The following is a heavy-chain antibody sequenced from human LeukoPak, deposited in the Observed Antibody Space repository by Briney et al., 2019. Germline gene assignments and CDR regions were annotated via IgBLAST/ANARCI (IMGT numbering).Heavy chain of an antibody. CDR3: ASYSRPNYGGSGSWDFDY. CDR1: GGSISSSSYY. CDR2: IYYSGST. J-gene: IGHJ4*02. D-gene: IGHD3-10*01. V-gene: IGHV4-39*01. Sequence: SETLSLTCTVSGGSISSSSYYWGWIRQPPGKGLEWIGSIYYSGSTYYNPSLKSRITISVDTSKNQFSLKLSSVTAADTAVYYCASYSRPNYGGSGSWDFDYWGQGTLVTVSS.